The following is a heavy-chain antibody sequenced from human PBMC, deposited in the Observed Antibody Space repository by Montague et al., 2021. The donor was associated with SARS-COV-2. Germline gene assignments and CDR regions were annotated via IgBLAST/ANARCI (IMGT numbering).Heavy chain of an antibody. CDR3: ARYRTDWFQLDF. Sequence: SLRLSCAASGLTFTSYAMGWVRQAPGKGLEWVLGIDNSGGRTYYADSVKGRFTISRDNSKNTLCLQMNSLRAEDTAIYYCARYRTDWFQLDFWGQGTLVTVSS. V-gene: IGHV3-23*01. D-gene: IGHD3-9*01. CDR1: GLTFTSYA. CDR2: IDNSGGRT. J-gene: IGHJ4*02.